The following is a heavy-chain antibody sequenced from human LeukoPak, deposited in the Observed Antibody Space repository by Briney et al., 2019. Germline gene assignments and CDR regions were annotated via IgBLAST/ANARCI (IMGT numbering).Heavy chain of an antibody. CDR1: GYSFTSYW. CDR3: ARRERITMVRGYYYYGMDV. V-gene: IGHV5-51*01. D-gene: IGHD3-10*01. Sequence: GESLKISCKGSGYSFTSYWIGWVRQMPGKGLESMGIIYPGDSDTRYSPSFQGQVTISADKSISTAYLQWSSLKASDTAMYYCARRERITMVRGYYYYGMDVWGQGTTVTVSS. J-gene: IGHJ6*02. CDR2: IYPGDSDT.